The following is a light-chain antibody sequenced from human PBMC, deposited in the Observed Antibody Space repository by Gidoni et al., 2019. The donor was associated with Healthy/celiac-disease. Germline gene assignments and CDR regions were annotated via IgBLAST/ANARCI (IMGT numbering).Light chain of an antibody. V-gene: IGLV3-21*02. J-gene: IGLJ1*01. Sequence: VLTQPPSASVAPGQTARITCGGKNIGSKSVHCYQQKPGQAPVLVVYDDSDRPSGIPQRFSGSNSGNTATLTISRVEAGDEADYYCQVLDSSSDHPNYVFGTGTKVTVL. CDR1: NIGSKS. CDR3: QVLDSSSDHPNYV. CDR2: DDS.